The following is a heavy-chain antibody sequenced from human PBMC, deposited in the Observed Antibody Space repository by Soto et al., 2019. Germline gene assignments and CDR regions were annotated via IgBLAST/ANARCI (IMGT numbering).Heavy chain of an antibody. D-gene: IGHD3-3*01. V-gene: IGHV4-30-2*01. CDR2: ISHSGTT. Sequence: PSETLSLTCAVSGGSISSGDYSWSWIRQPPGKGLGWIGYISHSGTTYYNPSLKSRVTISVDRSKNQFSLKLSSVTAADTAVYYCARYYDFWKWFDPWGQGTLVTVSS. J-gene: IGHJ5*02. CDR1: GGSISSGDYS. CDR3: ARYYDFWKWFDP.